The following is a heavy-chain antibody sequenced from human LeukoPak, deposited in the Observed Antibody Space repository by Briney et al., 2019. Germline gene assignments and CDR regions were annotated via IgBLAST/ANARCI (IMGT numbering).Heavy chain of an antibody. CDR2: LYYSGST. CDR1: SGSINNNTFY. CDR3: ARRSDSGSDDGEDYFDN. D-gene: IGHD1-26*01. Sequence: SETLSLTCTVSSGSINNNTFYWGWVRQPPGRGLEWLGSLYYSGSTYYNPSLKSRLAIAVDTSKNHFSLKMRSVTAADTAVYYCARRSDSGSDDGEDYFDNWGQGTLVTVSS. J-gene: IGHJ4*02. V-gene: IGHV4-39*02.